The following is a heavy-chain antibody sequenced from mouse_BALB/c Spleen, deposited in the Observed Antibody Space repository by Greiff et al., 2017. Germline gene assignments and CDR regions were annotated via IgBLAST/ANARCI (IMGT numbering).Heavy chain of an antibody. CDR3: ARTIPWYFDV. J-gene: IGHJ1*01. CDR1: GYAFSSYW. Sequence: QVQLQQSGAELVRPGSSVKISCKASGYAFSSYWMNWVKQRPGQGLEWIGQIYPGDGDTNYNGKFKGKATLTADKSSSTAYMQPSSLTSEDSAVYFCARTIPWYFDVWGAGTTVTVSS. V-gene: IGHV1-80*01. CDR2: IYPGDGDT.